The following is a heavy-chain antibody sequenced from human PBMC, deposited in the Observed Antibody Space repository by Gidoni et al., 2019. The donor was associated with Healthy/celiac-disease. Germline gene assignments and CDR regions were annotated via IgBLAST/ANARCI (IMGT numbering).Heavy chain of an antibody. CDR1: GGTFSSYA. Sequence: QVQLVQSGAEVKKPGSSVKVSCKASGGTFSSYAISWVRQAPGQGLEWMGGIIPIFGTANYAQKFQGRVTITADESTSTAYMELSSLRSEDTAVYYCAREVRPPGYSSGWYDPPYFDYWGQGTLVTVSS. CDR3: AREVRPPGYSSGWYDPPYFDY. CDR2: IIPIFGTA. V-gene: IGHV1-69*01. D-gene: IGHD6-19*01. J-gene: IGHJ4*02.